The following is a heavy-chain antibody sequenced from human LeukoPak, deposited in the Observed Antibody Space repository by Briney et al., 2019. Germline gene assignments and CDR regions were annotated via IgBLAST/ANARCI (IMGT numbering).Heavy chain of an antibody. Sequence: GESLKISCQASGYNFTRYWIGWVGQMPGKGLEWMGLHYPRDPDTRYSPSFQGQVTFSADNSINTAYLQWSSLRASDTAIYYCARQMGVASRKNYFDSWGQGTLVTVSA. J-gene: IGHJ4*02. CDR1: GYNFTRYW. D-gene: IGHD5-12*01. CDR2: HYPRDPDT. CDR3: ARQMGVASRKNYFDS. V-gene: IGHV5-51*01.